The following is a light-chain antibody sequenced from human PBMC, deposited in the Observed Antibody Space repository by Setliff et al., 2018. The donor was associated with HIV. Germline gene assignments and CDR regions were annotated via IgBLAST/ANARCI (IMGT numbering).Light chain of an antibody. J-gene: IGLJ2*01. Sequence: QSALPQPASVSGSPGQSITISCTGTSSDVGLYNYVSWYQQHPGKVPKVMIYDVTNRPSGVSNRFSGSKSGNTASLTISGLQAEDEADYYCTSYTTSRTVVFGGGTKVTVL. CDR1: SSDVGLYNY. CDR3: TSYTTSRTVV. CDR2: DVT. V-gene: IGLV2-14*01.